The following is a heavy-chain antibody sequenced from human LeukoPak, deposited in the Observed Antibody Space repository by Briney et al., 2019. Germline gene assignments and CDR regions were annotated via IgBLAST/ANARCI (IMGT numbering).Heavy chain of an antibody. CDR2: INPNSGGT. J-gene: IGHJ4*02. CDR1: GYTFTGYY. V-gene: IGHV1-2*02. D-gene: IGHD3-16*02. CDR3: ARDTTSYYDYVWGSYRYISLDY. Sequence: GASVKVSCKASGYTFTGYYMHWVRQAPGQGLEWMGWINPNSGGTNYAQKLQGRVTMTTDTSTSTAYMELRSLRSDDTAVYYCARDTTSYYDYVWGSYRYISLDYWGQGTLVTVSS.